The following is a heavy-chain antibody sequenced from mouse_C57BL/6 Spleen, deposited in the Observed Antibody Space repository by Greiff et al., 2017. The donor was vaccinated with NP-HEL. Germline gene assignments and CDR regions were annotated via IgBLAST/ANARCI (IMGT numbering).Heavy chain of an antibody. J-gene: IGHJ1*03. Sequence: QVHVKQSGAELVRPGTSVKVSCKASGYAFTNYLIEWVKQRPGQGLEWIGVINPGSGGTNYNEKFKGKATLTADKSSSTAYMQLSSLTSEDSAVYFCARRDYYDYDVWYFDVWGTGTTVTVSS. V-gene: IGHV1-54*01. CDR2: INPGSGGT. CDR3: ARRDYYDYDVWYFDV. D-gene: IGHD2-4*01. CDR1: GYAFTNYL.